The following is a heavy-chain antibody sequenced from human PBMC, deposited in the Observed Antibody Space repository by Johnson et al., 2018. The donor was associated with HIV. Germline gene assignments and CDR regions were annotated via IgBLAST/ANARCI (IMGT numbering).Heavy chain of an antibody. CDR3: ASLRNWAMFRAFDI. CDR2: ISYDGSNK. Sequence: QVQLVESGGGVVQPGRSLRLSCAASGFTFSSYAMHWVRQAPGKGLEWVAVISYDGSNKYYADSVKGRFTISRDNSKNTLYLQMNSLRAEDTAVYYCASLRNWAMFRAFDIWGQGTMVTVSS. J-gene: IGHJ3*02. V-gene: IGHV3-30-3*01. D-gene: IGHD5-18*01. CDR1: GFTFSSYA.